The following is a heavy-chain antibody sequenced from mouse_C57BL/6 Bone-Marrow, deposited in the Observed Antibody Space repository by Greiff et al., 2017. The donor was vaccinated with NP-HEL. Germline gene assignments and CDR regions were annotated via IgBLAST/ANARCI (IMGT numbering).Heavy chain of an antibody. CDR2: IYPGSGNT. CDR3: ARELRLDY. CDR1: GYSFTSYY. Sequence: QVHVKQSGPELVKPGASVKISCKASGYSFTSYYIHWVKQRPGQGLEWIGWIYPGSGNTKYNEKFKGKATLTADTASSTAYMQLSSLTSEDAAVYYCARELRLDYWGQGTTLTVSS. D-gene: IGHD3-2*02. J-gene: IGHJ2*01. V-gene: IGHV1-66*01.